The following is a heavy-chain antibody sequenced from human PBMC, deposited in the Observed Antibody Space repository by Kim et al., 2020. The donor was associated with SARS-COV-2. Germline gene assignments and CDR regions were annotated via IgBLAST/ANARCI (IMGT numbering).Heavy chain of an antibody. J-gene: IGHJ5*02. D-gene: IGHD3-3*01. CDR3: ARIKARSGYYYNNWFDP. Sequence: SVKVSCKASGGTFSSYAISWVRQAPGQGLEWMGGIIPIFGTANYAQKFQGRVTITADESTSTAYMELSSLRSEDTAVYYCARIKARSGYYYNNWFDPWGQGTLVTVSS. V-gene: IGHV1-69*13. CDR2: IIPIFGTA. CDR1: GGTFSSYA.